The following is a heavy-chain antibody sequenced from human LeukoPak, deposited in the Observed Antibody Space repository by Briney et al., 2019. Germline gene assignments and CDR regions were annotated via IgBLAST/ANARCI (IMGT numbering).Heavy chain of an antibody. J-gene: IGHJ3*02. D-gene: IGHD3-3*01. CDR2: ISAYNGNT. V-gene: IGHV1-18*01. Sequence: GASVKVSCKASGYTFTSYGISWVRQAPGQGLEWMGWISAYNGNTNYAQKLQGRVTMTTDTSTSTAYMELRSLRSDDTAVYYCAREQSLDYDSPDDAFDIWGQGTMVTVSS. CDR3: AREQSLDYDSPDDAFDI. CDR1: GYTFTSYG.